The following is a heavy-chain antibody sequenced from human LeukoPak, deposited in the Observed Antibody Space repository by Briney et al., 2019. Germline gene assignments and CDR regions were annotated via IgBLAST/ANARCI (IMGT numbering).Heavy chain of an antibody. V-gene: IGHV1-58*02. D-gene: IGHD4-17*01. J-gene: IGHJ4*02. CDR2: IAVGSGNT. Sequence: SVKVSCKASGFTFNSSAMQWVRQARRQRPEWIGWIAVGSGNTNYAQKFQGRVTMTRDTSISTAYMELSRLRSDDTAVYYCARALDGDTQGYWGQGTLVTVPS. CDR1: GFTFNSSA. CDR3: ARALDGDTQGY.